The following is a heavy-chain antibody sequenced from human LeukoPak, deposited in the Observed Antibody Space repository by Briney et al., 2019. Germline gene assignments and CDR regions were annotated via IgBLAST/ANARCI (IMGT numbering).Heavy chain of an antibody. CDR2: IYNSGST. CDR3: AKAAYCSSTSCYAR. V-gene: IGHV4-61*01. J-gene: IGHJ4*02. Sequence: SETPSLTCTVSGGSVSSGSYYWSWIRQPPGKGLEWIGYIYNSGSTKYNPSLKSRAIISVDTSKNQFSLKMSSWTAADTAVYYCAKAAYCSSTSCYARWGQGTLVTVSS. CDR1: GGSVSSGSYY. D-gene: IGHD2-2*01.